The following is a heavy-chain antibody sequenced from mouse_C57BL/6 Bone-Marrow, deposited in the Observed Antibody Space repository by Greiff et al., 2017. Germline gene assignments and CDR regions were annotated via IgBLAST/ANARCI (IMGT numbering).Heavy chain of an antibody. J-gene: IGHJ2*01. CDR3: ARRRYYFDY. CDR2: ISSGGSYN. Sequence: EVQLVESGGDLVKPGGSLKLSCAASGFTFSSYGMSWVRQTPDKRLEWVATISSGGSYNYYPDSVKGRFTISRDNAKNTLYLQMSSLKSEDTAMYYCARRRYYFDYWGQGTTLTVSS. V-gene: IGHV5-6*01. CDR1: GFTFSSYG.